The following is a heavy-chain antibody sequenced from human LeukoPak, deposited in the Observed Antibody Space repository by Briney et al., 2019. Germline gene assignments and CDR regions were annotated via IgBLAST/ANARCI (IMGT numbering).Heavy chain of an antibody. CDR2: IYSGGST. J-gene: IGHJ4*02. CDR3: ARERSRNDVFAD. CDR1: GFTVSSNY. D-gene: IGHD1-1*01. Sequence: PGGSLRLSCAASGFTVSSNYMSWVRQAPGKGLEWVSVIYSGGSTYYADSVKGRFTISRDNYKNTLYLQMNSLRAEDTAVYYCARERSRNDVFADWGQGTLVTVSS. V-gene: IGHV3-53*01.